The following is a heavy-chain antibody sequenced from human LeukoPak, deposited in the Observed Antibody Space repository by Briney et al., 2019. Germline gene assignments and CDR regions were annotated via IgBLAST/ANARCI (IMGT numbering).Heavy chain of an antibody. Sequence: ASVKVSCKASGGTFSSYAMSWVRQAPGKGLEWVSAISGSGGSTYYADSVKGRFTISRDNSKNTLYLQMNSLRAEDTAVYYCARSGYSYGPGNWFDPWGQGTLVTVSS. CDR1: GGTFSSYA. CDR2: ISGSGGST. D-gene: IGHD5-18*01. V-gene: IGHV3-23*01. J-gene: IGHJ5*02. CDR3: ARSGYSYGPGNWFDP.